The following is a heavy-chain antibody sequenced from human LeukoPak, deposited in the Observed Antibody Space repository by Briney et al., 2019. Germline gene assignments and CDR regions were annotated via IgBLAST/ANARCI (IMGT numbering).Heavy chain of an antibody. D-gene: IGHD3-10*01. CDR3: AKGQDGSGSYAYFHH. CDR2: ISGSGDST. V-gene: IGHV3-23*01. CDR1: GFTLSSYE. J-gene: IGHJ1*01. Sequence: PGGSLRLSCTVSGFTLSSYEMSWIRQAPGKGLEWVSAISGSGDSTYYADSVKGQFTISRDNSKNTLYLQMNSLRAEDTAVYYCAKGQDGSGSYAYFHHWGQGTLVTVSS.